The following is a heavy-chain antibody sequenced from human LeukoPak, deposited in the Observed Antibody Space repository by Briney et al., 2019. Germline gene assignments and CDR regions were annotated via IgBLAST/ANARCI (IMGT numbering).Heavy chain of an antibody. V-gene: IGHV3-53*01. CDR3: AREDSFDY. J-gene: IGHJ4*02. CDR2: IYGSSRT. CDR1: GFTVSTNY. Sequence: PGGSLRLSCVVSGFTVSTNYMSWVRQAPGKGLEWVSVIYGSSRTYYADSVKGRFTISRDNSKNTVYLQMDSLRAEDTAVYYCAREDSFDYWGQGTLVTVSS.